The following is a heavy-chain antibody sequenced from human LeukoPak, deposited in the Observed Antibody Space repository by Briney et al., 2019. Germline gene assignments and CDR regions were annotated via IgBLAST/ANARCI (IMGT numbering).Heavy chain of an antibody. V-gene: IGHV3-30*04. Sequence: GGSLRLSCAASGFTFSSYAMHWVRQAPGKGLEWVAVISYDGSNKYYADSVKGRFTISRDSSKSTLYLQMNSLRAEDTAVYYCAKASELWDYSYGYYFDYWGQGTLVTVSS. CDR2: ISYDGSNK. CDR3: AKASELWDYSYGYYFDY. CDR1: GFTFSSYA. J-gene: IGHJ4*02. D-gene: IGHD5-18*01.